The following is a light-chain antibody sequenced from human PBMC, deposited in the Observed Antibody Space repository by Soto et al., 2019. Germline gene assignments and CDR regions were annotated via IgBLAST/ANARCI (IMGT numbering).Light chain of an antibody. Sequence: DIQMTQSPSTLSASVGDRVTITCRASQSISRSLAWYQQKPGRAPKLLIFDASSLESGVPSRFGGSGFGTEFTLTISSLQPDDFATYYCQQYNSDVFTFGPGTTVYIK. CDR2: DAS. CDR3: QQYNSDVFT. J-gene: IGKJ3*01. V-gene: IGKV1-5*01. CDR1: QSISRS.